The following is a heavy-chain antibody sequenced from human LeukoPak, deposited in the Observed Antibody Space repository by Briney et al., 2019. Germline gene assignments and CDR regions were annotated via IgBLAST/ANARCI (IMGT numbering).Heavy chain of an antibody. CDR3: ARGPGAMYFDF. J-gene: IGHJ4*02. CDR2: IYYSGTT. D-gene: IGHD2-2*01. V-gene: IGHV4-59*01. CDR1: GGSIISYY. Sequence: SETLSLTCAVSGGSIISYYWSWLRQPPGKGLEWIGYIYYSGTTNYNPSLKSRVTISVDRSKNQFSLKLSSVTAADPAVYYCARGPGAMYFDFWGQGTLVTVSS.